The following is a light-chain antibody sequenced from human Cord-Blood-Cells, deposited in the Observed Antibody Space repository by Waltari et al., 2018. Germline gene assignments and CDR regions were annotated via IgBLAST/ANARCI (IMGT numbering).Light chain of an antibody. Sequence: DIVMNKSPDSLAVSLGERATINCKSSQSVLYSANNKNYLAWYQQKPGQPPKLLIYWASTRESGVPDRFSGSGSGTDFTLTISSLQAEDVAVYYCQQYYSTPYTFGQVTKLEIK. CDR1: QSVLYSANNKNY. CDR2: WAS. J-gene: IGKJ2*01. V-gene: IGKV4-1*01. CDR3: QQYYSTPYT.